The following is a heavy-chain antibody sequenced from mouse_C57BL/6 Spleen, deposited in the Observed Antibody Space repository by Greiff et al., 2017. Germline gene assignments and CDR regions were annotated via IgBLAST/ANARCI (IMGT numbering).Heavy chain of an antibody. Sequence: EVKLMESEGGLVQPGSSMKLSCTASGFTFSDYYMAWVRQVPEKGLEWVANINYDGSSTYYLDSLKSRFIISRDNAKNILYLQMSSLKSEDTATYYCAREYFDYWGQGTTLTVSS. V-gene: IGHV5-16*01. CDR3: AREYFDY. CDR1: GFTFSDYY. J-gene: IGHJ2*01. CDR2: INYDGSST.